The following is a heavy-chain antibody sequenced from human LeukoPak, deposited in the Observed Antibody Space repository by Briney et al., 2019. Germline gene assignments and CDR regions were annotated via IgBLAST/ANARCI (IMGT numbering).Heavy chain of an antibody. J-gene: IGHJ5*02. D-gene: IGHD6-19*01. Sequence: PGGSLRLSCAASGFTFSSHWMNWVRQAPGKGLEWVANINHDGSGKYYVDSVKGRFTISRDNAKNSIYLQMNSLRAEDTAVYYCARGMTVAANWFDPWGQGTLVTVSS. V-gene: IGHV3-7*05. CDR3: ARGMTVAANWFDP. CDR1: GFTFSSHW. CDR2: INHDGSGK.